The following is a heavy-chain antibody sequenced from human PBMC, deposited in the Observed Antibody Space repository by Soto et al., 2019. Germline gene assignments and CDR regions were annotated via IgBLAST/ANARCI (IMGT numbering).Heavy chain of an antibody. CDR3: ASSAVIAGYYYYGMDV. J-gene: IGHJ6*02. V-gene: IGHV1-3*05. CDR2: INAGNGNT. CDR1: GYTFTSYA. D-gene: IGHD6-25*01. Sequence: QVQLVQSGAEEKKPGASVKVSRKASGYTFTSYAMPWVRQAPGQRLEWMGWINAGNGNTKYSQKFQARVTITRDTPAGTPYTRLSTRRSEDTAGYWCASSAVIAGYYYYGMDVWGPGITVSVSS.